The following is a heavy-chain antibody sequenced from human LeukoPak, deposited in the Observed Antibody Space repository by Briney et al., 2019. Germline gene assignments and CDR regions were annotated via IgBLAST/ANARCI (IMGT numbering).Heavy chain of an antibody. Sequence: GGSLRLSCAASGFTFSSYEMNWVRQAPGKGLEGVSYISSSGSTIYYADSVKGRFTISRDNAKNSLYLQMNSLRAEDTAVYYCARGDHIKMALDYWGQGTLVTVSS. CDR1: GFTFSSYE. J-gene: IGHJ4*02. CDR3: ARGDHIKMALDY. D-gene: IGHD5-24*01. CDR2: ISSSGSTI. V-gene: IGHV3-48*03.